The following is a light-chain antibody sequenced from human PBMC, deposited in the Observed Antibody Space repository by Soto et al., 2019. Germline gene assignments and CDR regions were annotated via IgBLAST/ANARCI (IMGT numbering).Light chain of an antibody. J-gene: IGKJ3*01. CDR2: DAS. V-gene: IGKV1-33*01. CDR3: LQYDTLPPT. Sequence: DIQMTQSPCSLSASVGDRVTITCQASHDINLYLNWYQQKPGNAPRLLIYDASNVETGVPSRFSGDGSETDFTLTINSLQPEDIATYYCLQYDTLPPTFGPGTKVEIQ. CDR1: HDINLY.